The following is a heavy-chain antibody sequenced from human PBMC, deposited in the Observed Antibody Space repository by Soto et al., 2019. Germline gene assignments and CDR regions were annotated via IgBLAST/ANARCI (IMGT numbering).Heavy chain of an antibody. Sequence: SETLSLTCTVSGGSISSYYWSWIRQPPGKGLEWIGYIYYSGSTNYNPSLKSRVTISVDTSKNQFSLKLSSVTAADTAVYYCARVRRNYYDSSGYAVYYYGMDVWGQGTTVTVSS. J-gene: IGHJ6*02. CDR3: ARVRRNYYDSSGYAVYYYGMDV. D-gene: IGHD3-22*01. V-gene: IGHV4-59*01. CDR2: IYYSGST. CDR1: GGSISSYY.